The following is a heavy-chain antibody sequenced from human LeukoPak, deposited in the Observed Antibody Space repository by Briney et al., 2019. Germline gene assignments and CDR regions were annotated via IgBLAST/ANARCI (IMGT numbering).Heavy chain of an antibody. CDR1: GGSISSGSYY. J-gene: IGHJ4*02. CDR2: IYTSGST. Sequence: SETLSLTCTVSGGSISSGSYYWSWIRQPAGKGLEWIGRIYTSGSTNYNPSLKSRVTISVDTSKNQFSLKLSSVTAADTAVYYCARVSGSNYFWGQGTLVTVSS. V-gene: IGHV4-61*02. D-gene: IGHD4-11*01. CDR3: ARVSGSNYF.